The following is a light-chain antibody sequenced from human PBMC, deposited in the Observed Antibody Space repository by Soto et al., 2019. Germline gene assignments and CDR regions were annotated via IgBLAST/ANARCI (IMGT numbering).Light chain of an antibody. Sequence: EILLTQSPGTLSLSPGETATLSCRASQAVTSNYLAWYQQKPGQSPRLLIYGASSRATGIPDRFSGSGSGTDFSLTISRLEPEELSVYYCHKYGSSPLFTCGQGTRLEIK. CDR2: GAS. CDR1: QAVTSNY. J-gene: IGKJ5*01. V-gene: IGKV3-20*01. CDR3: HKYGSSPLFT.